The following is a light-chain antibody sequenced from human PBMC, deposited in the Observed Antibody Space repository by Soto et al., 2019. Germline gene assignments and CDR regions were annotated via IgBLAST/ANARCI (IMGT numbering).Light chain of an antibody. CDR2: KAS. CDR1: QSISSW. Sequence: DIQMTQSPSTLSASVGDRVTITCRASQSISSWLAWYQQKPGKAPNLLIYKASSLESGVPSRFSGSGSDTEFTLTISSLQPDEFATYYCQQYNSYPLTFGGGTKVEI. V-gene: IGKV1-5*03. CDR3: QQYNSYPLT. J-gene: IGKJ4*01.